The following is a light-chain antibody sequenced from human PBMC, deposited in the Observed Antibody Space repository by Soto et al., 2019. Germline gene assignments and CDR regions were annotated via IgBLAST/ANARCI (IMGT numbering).Light chain of an antibody. Sequence: DIVMTQSPDSLAVSLGERATITCRSSQSVLTTDSNNKNYLAWYQQKPGQPPKLVIYWASTRESGVPDRFSGSGSGTDFTLTISSLQAEDVAVYYCYQYFSTPLTFGGGTKVDIK. V-gene: IGKV4-1*01. CDR3: YQYFSTPLT. CDR1: QSVLTTDSNNKNY. CDR2: WAS. J-gene: IGKJ4*01.